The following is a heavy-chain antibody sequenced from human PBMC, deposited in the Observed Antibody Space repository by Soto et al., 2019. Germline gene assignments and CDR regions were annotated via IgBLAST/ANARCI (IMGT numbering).Heavy chain of an antibody. V-gene: IGHV3-23*01. J-gene: IGHJ5*02. CDR1: GFNFSSYG. CDR3: AKLRYYDFWSGENWFDP. D-gene: IGHD3-3*01. Sequence: PGGSLRLSCEASGFNFSSYGIHWVRQAPGKGLEWVAIISGSGDRTSYADPVKGRFTISRDTSENMLYLQMNSLRLEDTAIYYCAKLRYYDFWSGENWFDPWGQGTLVTVSS. CDR2: ISGSGDRT.